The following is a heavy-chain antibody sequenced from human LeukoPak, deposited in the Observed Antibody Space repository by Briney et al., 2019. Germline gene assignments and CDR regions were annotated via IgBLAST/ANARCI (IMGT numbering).Heavy chain of an antibody. Sequence: SVKVSCKASGGTFSSYAISWVRQAPGQGLEWMGRIIPILGIANYAQKFQGRVTITADKSTSTAYMELSSLRSEDTAVYYCARDEDSSGYYYVYWGQGTLVTVSS. J-gene: IGHJ4*02. CDR1: GGTFSSYA. CDR3: ARDEDSSGYYYVY. V-gene: IGHV1-69*04. CDR2: IIPILGIA. D-gene: IGHD3-22*01.